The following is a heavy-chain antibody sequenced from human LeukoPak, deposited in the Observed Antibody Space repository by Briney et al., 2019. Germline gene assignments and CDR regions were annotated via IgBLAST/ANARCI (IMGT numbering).Heavy chain of an antibody. J-gene: IGHJ4*02. CDR3: ARTYYDSSGEFGY. Sequence: GGSLRLSCAASGFTFSSYSMNWVRQAPGKGLEWVSYISGSGSTIYYADSVKGRFTISRDNSKNTLYLQMNSLRAEDTAVYYCARTYYDSSGEFGYWGQGTLVTVSS. V-gene: IGHV3-48*01. CDR2: ISGSGSTI. CDR1: GFTFSSYS. D-gene: IGHD3-22*01.